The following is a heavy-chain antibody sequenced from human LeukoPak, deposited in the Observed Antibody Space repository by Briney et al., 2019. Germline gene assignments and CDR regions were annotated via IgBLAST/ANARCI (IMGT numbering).Heavy chain of an antibody. V-gene: IGHV4-4*07. D-gene: IGHD1-7*01. J-gene: IGHJ4*02. CDR2: IYTSGST. Sequence: PSETLSLTCTVSGDSISSYYWSWIRQPAGKGLEWIGRIYTSGSTNYNPSLKSRVTMSADTSKKQFSLKLSSVTAADTAVYYCARGTGATNFDSWGQGTLVTVSS. CDR1: GDSISSYY. CDR3: ARGTGATNFDS.